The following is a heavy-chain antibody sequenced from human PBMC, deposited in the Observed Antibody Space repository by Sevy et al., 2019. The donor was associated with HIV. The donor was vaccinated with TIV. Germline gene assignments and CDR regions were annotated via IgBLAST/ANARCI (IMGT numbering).Heavy chain of an antibody. J-gene: IGHJ4*02. Sequence: GGSLRLSCAASGFSFRTYGMFWVRQAPGKGLEWVALISNDGTTKYYVDSVKGRFTISRDNSKNMLWLQLNSLRVEDTAVYYCAGGYSFGDYWGQGTLVTVSS. CDR2: ISNDGTTK. V-gene: IGHV3-30*03. CDR1: GFSFRTYG. CDR3: AGGYSFGDY. D-gene: IGHD4-4*01.